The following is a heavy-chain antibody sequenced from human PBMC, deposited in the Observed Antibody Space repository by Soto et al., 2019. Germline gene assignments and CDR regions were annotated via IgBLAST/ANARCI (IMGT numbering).Heavy chain of an antibody. J-gene: IGHJ5*01. CDR2: VNPNTGNT. CDR3: ARAYGAGSFDF. D-gene: IGHD3-10*01. CDR1: GYTFRSYD. V-gene: IGHV1-8*01. Sequence: QVQLVQSGAEVKKPGASVKVSCTGSGYTFRSYDIHWVRQATGQGLEWMGWVNPNTGNTGYAQKFQGRVTMTRDMSKSSAYMEVNSLTSEDTAMYYCARAYGAGSFDFWCQGTLVSVSS.